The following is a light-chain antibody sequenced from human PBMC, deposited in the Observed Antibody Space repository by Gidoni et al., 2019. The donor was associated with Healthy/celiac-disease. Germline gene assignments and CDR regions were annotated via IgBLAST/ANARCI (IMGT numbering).Light chain of an antibody. CDR1: QSVLYSSNNKNY. CDR2: WAS. Sequence: DIVMTQATDSLAVSLGERATINCKSSQSVLYSSNNKNYLAWYQQKPGQPPKLLISWASTRESGVPDRLRGRGSGTDFTLTISSLQAEEVAVYYCQQYYSTPLSFGGGTKVEIK. V-gene: IGKV4-1*01. J-gene: IGKJ4*01. CDR3: QQYYSTPLS.